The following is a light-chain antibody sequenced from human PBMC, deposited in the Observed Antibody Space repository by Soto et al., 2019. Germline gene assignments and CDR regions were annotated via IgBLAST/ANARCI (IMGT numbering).Light chain of an antibody. CDR2: AAS. CDR1: QSISSY. CDR3: QQSYSTPLT. J-gene: IGKJ4*01. V-gene: IGKV1-39*01. Sequence: DIQMTQSPSSLSASVGDRLAITCRASQSISSYLNWYQKKPGKAPKLLIYAASSLRSGVPSRISGSGSGTDFTLTISSLQPEDFATYYCQQSYSTPLTFGGGTKVDIK.